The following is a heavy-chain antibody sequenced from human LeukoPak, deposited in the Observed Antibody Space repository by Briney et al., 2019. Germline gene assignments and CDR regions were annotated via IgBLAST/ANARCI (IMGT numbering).Heavy chain of an antibody. CDR2: IRGDGSRK. V-gene: IGHV3-30*02. J-gene: IGHJ4*02. D-gene: IGHD2-2*01. Sequence: GGSLRLSCAASGFTFSDSGMHWVRQAPGKGLEWVGFIRGDGSRKYYGDSVKGRFTIARDNSKNTLYLQMNSLRAEDTAVYYCASGAGRYCSSTSCPPYWGQGTLVTVSS. CDR1: GFTFSDSG. CDR3: ASGAGRYCSSTSCPPY.